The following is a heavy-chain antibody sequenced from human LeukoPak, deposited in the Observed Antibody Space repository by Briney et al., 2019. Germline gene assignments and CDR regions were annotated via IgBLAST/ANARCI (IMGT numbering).Heavy chain of an antibody. CDR2: ISYDGSNK. V-gene: IGHV3-30*03. D-gene: IGHD1-26*01. Sequence: GGSLRLSCAASGFTFNSYGMHWVRRVPGKGLEGVALISYDGSNKNYADSVKGRFTISGDNSKNTLYLQMNSLRAEDTSVYYCARSPGILGTNYFDYWGQGTLVTVSS. CDR1: GFTFNSYG. J-gene: IGHJ4*02. CDR3: ARSPGILGTNYFDY.